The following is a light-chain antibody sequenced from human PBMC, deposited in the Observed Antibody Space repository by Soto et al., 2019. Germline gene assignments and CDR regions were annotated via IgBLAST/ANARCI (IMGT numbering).Light chain of an antibody. CDR3: QQYGSAPRT. CDR2: GAS. Sequence: VLTHALRTLSLSPGERGTLSCRASQSVSSSVLSWYQQKPGQSPRLLIYGASGRATGIPDRFSGSGSGTDFTLTISSLEPEDFAVYYCQQYGSAPRTFGQGTKVDI. V-gene: IGKV3-20*01. CDR1: QSVSSSV. J-gene: IGKJ1*01.